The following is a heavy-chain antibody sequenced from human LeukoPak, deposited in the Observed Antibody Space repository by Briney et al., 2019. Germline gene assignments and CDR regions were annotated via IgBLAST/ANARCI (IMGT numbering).Heavy chain of an antibody. CDR1: GFTFSSYG. CDR2: ISSSSSYI. V-gene: IGHV3-21*01. J-gene: IGHJ5*02. D-gene: IGHD3-9*01. Sequence: PGGSLRLSCAASGFTFSSYGMNWVRQAPGKGLEWVSSISSSSSYIYYADSVKGRFTISRDNAKNSLYLQMNSLRAEDTAVYYCARVGPRYDILTGYMGGWFDPWGQGTLVTVSS. CDR3: ARVGPRYDILTGYMGGWFDP.